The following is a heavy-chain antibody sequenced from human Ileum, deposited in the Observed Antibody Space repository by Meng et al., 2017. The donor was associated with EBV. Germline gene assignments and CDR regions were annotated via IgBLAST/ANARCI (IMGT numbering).Heavy chain of an antibody. D-gene: IGHD3-9*01. J-gene: IGHJ4*02. V-gene: IGHV7-4-1*02. CDR1: GYTFTSYT. Sequence: QVQLVQSGAEVKKPXXXXKVSCKTSGYTFTSYTMNWVRQAPGQGLEWMGWINTHTGNPTYGQGFTGRFVFSLDTSVNTAYLQISSLKAEDTAVYYCARFDWLAHYWGQGTLVTVSS. CDR2: INTHTGNP. CDR3: ARFDWLAHY.